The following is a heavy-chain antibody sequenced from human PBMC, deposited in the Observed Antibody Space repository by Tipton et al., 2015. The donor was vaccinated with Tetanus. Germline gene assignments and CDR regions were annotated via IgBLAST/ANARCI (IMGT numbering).Heavy chain of an antibody. J-gene: IGHJ4*02. CDR1: GGSISSGGYY. D-gene: IGHD1-26*01. Sequence: TLSLTCSVSGGSISSGGYYWSWIRQHPGKGLEWIGYIYYTGNTYYNPSLKSRLTISLDTSKNQFSLRLSSLSAADTAVYFCARRGGGSTFDHWGQGSLVIVPS. CDR3: ARRGGGSTFDH. CDR2: IYYTGNT. V-gene: IGHV4-31*03.